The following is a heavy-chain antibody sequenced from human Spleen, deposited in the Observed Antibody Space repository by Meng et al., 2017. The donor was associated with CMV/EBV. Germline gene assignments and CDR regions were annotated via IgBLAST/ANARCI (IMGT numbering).Heavy chain of an antibody. CDR3: ARGTRRTMIVVVDY. J-gene: IGHJ4*02. CDR2: IAYDGSNK. V-gene: IGHV3-30*04. CDR1: GFTCSSYA. Sequence: ASGFTCSSYAMHWVRQAPGKGLEWVAVIAYDGSNKYYAEYVKGRFTISRDNSKNTLYLQMNSLRAEDTAVYYCARGTRRTMIVVVDYWGQGTLVTVSS. D-gene: IGHD3-22*01.